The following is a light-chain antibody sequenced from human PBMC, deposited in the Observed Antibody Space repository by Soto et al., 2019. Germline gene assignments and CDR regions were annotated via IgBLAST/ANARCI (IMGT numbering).Light chain of an antibody. V-gene: IGKV1-39*01. J-gene: IGKJ1*01. CDR2: AAF. CDR3: QQSYNIPRT. Sequence: DIQMTQSPSSLSASIGDRVTITCRASQSISNYLNWYQQKPGKAPKLLIYAAFSLQTAPQSTLSGTGSGTDFTLTISSLQPEDCATYYCQQSYNIPRTFGQVTKADIK. CDR1: QSISNY.